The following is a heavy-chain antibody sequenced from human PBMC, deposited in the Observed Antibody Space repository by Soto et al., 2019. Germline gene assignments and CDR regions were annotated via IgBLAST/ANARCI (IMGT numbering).Heavy chain of an antibody. V-gene: IGHV3-23*01. D-gene: IGHD6-13*01. Sequence: GESLKISCAASGFTFSSYAMTWVRQAPGKGLEWVSGISGSGGSAYYAASVEGRFTISIDNSKNTLYLQMNSLRAEDTAMYYCAKNKGKQQLVPFDYWGQGILVTVSS. CDR1: GFTFSSYA. CDR3: AKNKGKQQLVPFDY. CDR2: ISGSGGSA. J-gene: IGHJ4*02.